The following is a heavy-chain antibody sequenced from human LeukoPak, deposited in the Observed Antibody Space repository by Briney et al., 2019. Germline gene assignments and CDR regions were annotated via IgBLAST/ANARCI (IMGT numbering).Heavy chain of an antibody. J-gene: IGHJ6*03. CDR1: GYTFTSYY. CDR3: ARVDYYMDV. V-gene: IGHV1-69*13. Sequence: GASVKVSCKASGYTFTSYYMHWVRQAPGQGLEWMGGIIPIFGTANYAQKFQGRVTITADESTSTAYMELSSLRSEDTAVYYCARVDYYMDVWGKGTTVTVSS. CDR2: IIPIFGTA.